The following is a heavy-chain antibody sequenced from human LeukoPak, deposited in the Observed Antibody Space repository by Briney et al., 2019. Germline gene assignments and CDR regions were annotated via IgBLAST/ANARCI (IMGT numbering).Heavy chain of an antibody. CDR3: ARAPLDYGPPTTSDY. D-gene: IGHD4-17*01. Sequence: ASVKVSCKASGYTFTGYYMHWVRQAPGQGLEWMGWINPNSGGTNYAQKFQGRVTMTRDTSISTAYMELSRLRSDDTAVYYCARAPLDYGPPTTSDYWGQGTLVTVSS. J-gene: IGHJ4*02. V-gene: IGHV1-2*02. CDR2: INPNSGGT. CDR1: GYTFTGYY.